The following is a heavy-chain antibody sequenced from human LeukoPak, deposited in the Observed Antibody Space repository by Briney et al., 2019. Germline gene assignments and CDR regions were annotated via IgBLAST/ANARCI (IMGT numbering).Heavy chain of an antibody. CDR2: ILLNGTS. D-gene: IGHD3-16*01. Sequence: ASETLSLTCTVSGGSISTYYWSWIRQPPGKGLEWIGYILLNGTSDYNASLKSRVTILLDTSKKQFSLKLNSVTVADTAVYYCARDSRMMMTFGAVGAGYYHYHGMDVWGQGTTVTVSS. J-gene: IGHJ6*02. CDR1: GGSISTYY. V-gene: IGHV4-4*08. CDR3: ARDSRMMMTFGAVGAGYYHYHGMDV.